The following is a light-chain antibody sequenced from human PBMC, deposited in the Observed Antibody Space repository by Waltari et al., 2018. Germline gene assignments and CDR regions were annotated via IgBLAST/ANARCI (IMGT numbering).Light chain of an antibody. V-gene: IGLV1-44*01. J-gene: IGLJ3*02. CDR1: SSNIGSNT. Sequence: QSVLTQPPSASGTPGQRVTISCFGSSSNIGSNTVNWYQQVPGTAPKLLVYINNQGPSGVPDRFAGSKSGNSASLAISGLQSEDEADYSGAAWDDSLNAWVFGGGTKLTVL. CDR3: AAWDDSLNAWV. CDR2: INN.